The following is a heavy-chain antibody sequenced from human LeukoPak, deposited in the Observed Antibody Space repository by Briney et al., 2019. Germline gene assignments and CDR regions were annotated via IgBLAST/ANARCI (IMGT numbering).Heavy chain of an antibody. CDR1: GFSFSSYE. V-gene: IGHV3-48*03. Sequence: GGSLRLSCVASGFSFSSYEMNWVRQAPGKGLEGVSYISSSGTSIYYADSVKGRFTISRDNAKNSLYLQMNSLRAEDTAVYYCARVGLLFEFDYWGQGTPVTVSS. CDR2: ISSSGTSI. J-gene: IGHJ4*02. D-gene: IGHD3-16*01. CDR3: ARVGLLFEFDY.